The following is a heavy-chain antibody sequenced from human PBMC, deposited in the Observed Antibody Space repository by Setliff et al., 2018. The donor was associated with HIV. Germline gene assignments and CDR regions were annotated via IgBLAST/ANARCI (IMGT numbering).Heavy chain of an antibody. V-gene: IGHV4-4*07. CDR1: GDSFSSYY. Sequence: SETLSLTCTVSGDSFSSYYWSWIRQPAGKGLEWIGRIYTSGNTNYNPSLKSRVTMSVDTSKNQFSLNLSSVTAADTAVYYCARGSGYYYSNFYMDVWGKGTTVTVS. J-gene: IGHJ6*03. CDR3: ARGSGYYYSNFYMDV. CDR2: IYTSGNT. D-gene: IGHD3-3*01.